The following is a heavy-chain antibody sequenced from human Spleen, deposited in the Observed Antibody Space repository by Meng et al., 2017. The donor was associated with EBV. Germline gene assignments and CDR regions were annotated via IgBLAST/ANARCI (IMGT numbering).Heavy chain of an antibody. CDR2: IGTAGDT. J-gene: IGHJ2*01. Sequence: VRLVGSWGGLVQPGGSLRLSCAASGFTFSSYDMHWVRQATGKGLEGVSAIGTAGDTYSPGSVKGRFTISRENAKNSLYLQMNSLRAGDTAVYYCARADTEYWYFDLWGRGTLVTVSS. CDR1: GFTFSSYD. V-gene: IGHV3-13*01. D-gene: IGHD1-14*01. CDR3: ARADTEYWYFDL.